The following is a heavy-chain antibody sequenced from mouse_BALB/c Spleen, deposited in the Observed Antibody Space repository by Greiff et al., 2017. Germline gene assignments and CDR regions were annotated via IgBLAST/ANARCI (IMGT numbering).Heavy chain of an antibody. V-gene: IGHV1-5*01. CDR1: GYSFTSYW. CDR3: TRGYYGSSWYFDV. CDR2: IYPGNSDT. D-gene: IGHD1-1*01. Sequence: EVHLVESGTVLARPGASVKMSCKASGYSFTSYWMHWVKQRPGQGLEWIGAIYPGNSDTSYNQKFKGKAKLTAVTSASTAYMELSSLTNEDSAVYYCTRGYYGSSWYFDVWGAGTTVTVSS. J-gene: IGHJ1*01.